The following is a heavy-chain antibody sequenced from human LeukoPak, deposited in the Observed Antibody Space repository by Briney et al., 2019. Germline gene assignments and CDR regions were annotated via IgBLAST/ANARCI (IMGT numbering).Heavy chain of an antibody. Sequence: PGGSLRLSCAASGFTFNNFALDWDRQAPGKGLEWISRIGPSGVTTYYADSVKGRFTISRDNSKNSLYLQMNSLRAEDTALYYCARQLNLDYWGRGTLVTVSS. V-gene: IGHV3-23*01. CDR2: IGPSGVTT. D-gene: IGHD1-1*01. CDR3: ARQLNLDY. CDR1: GFTFNNFA. J-gene: IGHJ4*02.